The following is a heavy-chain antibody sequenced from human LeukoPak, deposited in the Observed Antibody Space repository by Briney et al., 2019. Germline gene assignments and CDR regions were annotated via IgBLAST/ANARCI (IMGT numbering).Heavy chain of an antibody. V-gene: IGHV1-69*04. D-gene: IGHD3-22*01. CDR1: GGTFSSYA. CDR2: IIPIFGIA. Sequence: SVKVSCKASGGTFSSYAISWVRQAPGQGLEWMGRIIPIFGIANYAQKFQGRVTITADKSTSTAYMELSSLRSEDMAVYYCARGRGYYDSSGYFDYWGQGTLVTVSS. J-gene: IGHJ4*02. CDR3: ARGRGYYDSSGYFDY.